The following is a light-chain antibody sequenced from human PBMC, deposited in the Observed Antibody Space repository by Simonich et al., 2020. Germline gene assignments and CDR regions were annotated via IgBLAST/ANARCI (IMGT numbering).Light chain of an antibody. V-gene: IGKV4-1*01. J-gene: IGKJ2*01. Sequence: DIVMTQSPDSLAVSLGERATINCKSSQSVLYSSNNKNYLAWYQQKPGQPPKLLIYWASTRESGVPCRFSGSGSGTDFTLTISSLQAEDVAVYYCQQYYSTPRTFGQGTKLEIK. CDR1: QSVLYSSNNKNY. CDR3: QQYYSTPRT. CDR2: WAS.